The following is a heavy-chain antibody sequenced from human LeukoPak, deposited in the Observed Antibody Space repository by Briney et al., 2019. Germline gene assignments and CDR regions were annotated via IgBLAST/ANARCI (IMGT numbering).Heavy chain of an antibody. CDR3: ASWAGTAAGFSGPFDY. CDR2: ISIASTT. CDR1: GFTFSRQS. V-gene: IGHV3-48*01. Sequence: GGSLRLSCAASGFTFSRQSMNWVRLAPGKGLEWLSHISIASTTYYADSVKSRFTISRDNARNSVFLQMASLRAEDTGVYYCASWAGTAAGFSGPFDYWGLGTLVTVSS. D-gene: IGHD6-13*01. J-gene: IGHJ4*02.